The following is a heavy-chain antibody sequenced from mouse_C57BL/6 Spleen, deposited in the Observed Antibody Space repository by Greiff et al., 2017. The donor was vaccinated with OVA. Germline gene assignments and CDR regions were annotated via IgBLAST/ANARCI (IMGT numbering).Heavy chain of an antibody. J-gene: IGHJ4*01. CDR3: ARKGGNWDVNAMDY. CDR1: GFSFTSYG. V-gene: IGHV2-2*01. D-gene: IGHD4-1*01. CDR2: IWSGGST. Sequence: QVQLQQSGPGLVQPSQSLTITCTVSGFSFTSYGVHWVRQSPGKGLEWLGVIWSGGSTDYNADFISRLSISTDNSKSQVFLKMNRLQADDTAIYYWARKGGNWDVNAMDYWGQGTSVTVSS.